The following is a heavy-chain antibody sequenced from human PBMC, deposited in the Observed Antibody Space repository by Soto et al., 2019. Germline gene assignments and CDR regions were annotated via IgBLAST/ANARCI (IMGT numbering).Heavy chain of an antibody. V-gene: IGHV4-4*02. D-gene: IGHD2-15*01. CDR2: RYDSGTA. CDR3: ATGGAGGGRWWNGWFDP. J-gene: IGHJ5*02. CDR1: GGFISSGQW. Sequence: QVQLQESGPGLVRPSETLSLTCGVSGGFISSGQWWSWVRQAPGKGLEWIGERYDSGTANYNPSLVSRVTISVDKSKNQFSLKLTSVTAADTAVYYCATGGAGGGRWWNGWFDPWGQGTPVTVSS.